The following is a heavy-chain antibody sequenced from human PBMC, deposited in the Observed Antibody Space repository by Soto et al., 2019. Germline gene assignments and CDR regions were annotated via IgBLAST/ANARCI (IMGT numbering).Heavy chain of an antibody. J-gene: IGHJ3*02. CDR3: ARELYSSSWDDAFDI. V-gene: IGHV3-48*01. Sequence: GGSLRLSCAASGFTFSRCNMNWVRQAPGKGLEWVSYISSRSSTIYYADSVKGRFTISRDNAKNSLYLQMNSLRGEDTAVYYCARELYSSSWDDAFDIWGQGTMVTVSS. CDR2: ISSRSSTI. CDR1: GFTFSRCN. D-gene: IGHD6-13*01.